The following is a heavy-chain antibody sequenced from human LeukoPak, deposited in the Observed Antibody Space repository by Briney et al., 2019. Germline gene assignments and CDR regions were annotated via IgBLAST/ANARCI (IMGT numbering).Heavy chain of an antibody. CDR3: AVASSEYHYGMDV. J-gene: IGHJ6*02. CDR1: GDSVSSISVA. CDR2: TYYRSKRNY. Sequence: SQTLSLTCAISGDSVSSISVAWNWIRQSPSRGLEWLGRTYYRSKRNYEYAVSVKGRINTTPEPSKHQFSLLLNSVSPEHTAVYYCAVASSEYHYGMDVWGQGTTVTVSS. D-gene: IGHD5-12*01. V-gene: IGHV6-1*01.